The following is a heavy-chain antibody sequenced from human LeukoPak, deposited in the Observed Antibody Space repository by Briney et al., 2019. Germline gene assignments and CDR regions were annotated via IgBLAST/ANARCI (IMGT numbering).Heavy chain of an antibody. CDR1: GGSISSYY. CDR3: ARDAMVRGGLGY. V-gene: IGHV4-59*01. J-gene: IGHJ4*02. Sequence: SETLSLTCTVSGGSISSYYWSWIRQPPGKGLEWIGYIYYSGSTNYNPSLKSRVTISVDTSKNQFSLKLSSVTAADTAVYYCARDAMVRGGLGYWGQGTLVTVSS. D-gene: IGHD3-10*01. CDR2: IYYSGST.